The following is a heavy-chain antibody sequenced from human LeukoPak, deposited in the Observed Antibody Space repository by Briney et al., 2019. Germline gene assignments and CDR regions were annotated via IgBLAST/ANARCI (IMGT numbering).Heavy chain of an antibody. V-gene: IGHV4-39*07. J-gene: IGHJ4*02. CDR2: IYYSGST. D-gene: IGHD6-13*01. CDR1: GGSISSSSYY. Sequence: PLETLSLTCTVSGGSISSSSYYWGWIRQPPGKGLEWIGSIYYSGSTYYNPSLKSRVTISVDTSKNQFSLKLSSVTAADTAVYYCARSPRGIAAAGSFDYWGQGTLVTVSS. CDR3: ARSPRGIAAAGSFDY.